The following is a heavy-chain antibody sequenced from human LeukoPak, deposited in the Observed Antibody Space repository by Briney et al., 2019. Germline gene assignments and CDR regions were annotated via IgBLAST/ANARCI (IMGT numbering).Heavy chain of an antibody. J-gene: IGHJ4*02. V-gene: IGHV1-8*01. CDR2: MNPNSGNT. D-gene: IGHD1-1*01. CDR3: ARLDDWNDGGGSY. CDR1: GYTFTSYD. Sequence: ASVTVSFTASGYTFTSYDINWVRQAPGQGLEWMGWMNPNSGNTGYAQKFQGRVTMTRNTSISTAYMELSSLRSEDTAVYYCARLDDWNDGGGSYWGQGTLVTVSS.